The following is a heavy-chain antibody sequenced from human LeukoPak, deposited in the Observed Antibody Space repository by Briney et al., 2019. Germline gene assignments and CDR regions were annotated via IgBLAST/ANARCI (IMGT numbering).Heavy chain of an antibody. CDR1: GGSFSGYY. CDR2: INHSGST. CDR3: GRGSPGGSYRALHLYYMDV. D-gene: IGHD3-16*02. V-gene: IGHV4-34*01. Sequence: SETLSLTCAVYGGSFSGYYWSWIRQPPGKGLEWIGEINHSGSTNYNPSLKSRVTISVDTSKNQFSLKLSSVTAADTAVYYCGRGSPGGSYRALHLYYMDVWGKGTTVTVSS. J-gene: IGHJ6*03.